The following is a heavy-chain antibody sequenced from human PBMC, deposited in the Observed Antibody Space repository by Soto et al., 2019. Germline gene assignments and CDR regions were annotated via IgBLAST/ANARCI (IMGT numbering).Heavy chain of an antibody. J-gene: IGHJ5*02. V-gene: IGHV3-23*01. CDR1: GFTFSSYA. CDR2: ISGSGGST. Sequence: GGSLRLSCAASGFTFSSYAMSWVRQAPGKGLEWVSAISGSGGSTYYADSVKGRFTISRDNSKNTLYLQMNSLRAEDTAVYYCAKGRGYPFIAAAGSNWFDPWGQGTLVTVSS. D-gene: IGHD6-13*01. CDR3: AKGRGYPFIAAAGSNWFDP.